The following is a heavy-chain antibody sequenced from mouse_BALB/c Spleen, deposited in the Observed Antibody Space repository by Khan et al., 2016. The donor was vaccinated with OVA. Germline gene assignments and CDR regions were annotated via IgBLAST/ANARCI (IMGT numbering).Heavy chain of an antibody. CDR3: ARSDGYYGRGAMDY. J-gene: IGHJ4*01. D-gene: IGHD2-3*01. CDR1: GFTLSRYA. V-gene: IGHV5-9-3*01. CDR2: ISSGGTYT. Sequence: VQLKESGGGLVKPGGSLKVSCAVSGFTLSRYAMSWVRQTPEKRLEWVATISSGGTYTYYPDSVKGRFTISRDNAENTLYLLMSSLRSEDKAMYYCARSDGYYGRGAMDYWGQGTSVTVSS.